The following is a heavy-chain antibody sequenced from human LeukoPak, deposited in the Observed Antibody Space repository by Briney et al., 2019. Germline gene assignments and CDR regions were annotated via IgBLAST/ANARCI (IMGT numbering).Heavy chain of an antibody. J-gene: IGHJ4*02. CDR2: IVVGSGHT. V-gene: IGHV1-58*02. D-gene: IGHD2-2*01. CDR3: AAAPKGYCSSNSCRGDYIDY. CDR1: GFTFSSSA. Sequence: TSVKVSCKASGFTFSSSAMQWVRPARGQRLEWIGWIVVGSGHTNYAQSFQERVTITRDMSTSTAYMELSSLRSEDTAVYYCAAAPKGYCSSNSCRGDYIDYWGQGTLVTVSS.